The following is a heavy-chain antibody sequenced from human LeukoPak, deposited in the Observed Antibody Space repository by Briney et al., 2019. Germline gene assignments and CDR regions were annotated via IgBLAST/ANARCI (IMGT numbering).Heavy chain of an antibody. J-gene: IGHJ4*02. CDR2: ISYDGSNK. CDR3: VKSWTTVTDLDY. CDR1: GFTFSSYG. Sequence: GGSLRLSCAASGFTFSSYGMHWVRQAPGKGLEWVAVISYDGSNKYYADSVKGRFTISRDNSKNTLYLQLNSLRAEDTAVYYCVKSWTTVTDLDYWGQGTLVTVSS. D-gene: IGHD4-17*01. V-gene: IGHV3-30*18.